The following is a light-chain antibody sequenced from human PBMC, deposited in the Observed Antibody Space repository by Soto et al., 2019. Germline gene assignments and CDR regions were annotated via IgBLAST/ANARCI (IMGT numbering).Light chain of an antibody. V-gene: IGKV3-20*01. J-gene: IGKJ1*01. CDR3: QQYANSHGT. Sequence: ETVLTLSLVTLSVYPGERATLSCMSSQSVSTNYVAWYQQKPGQAPRLLIYGASSRASGIPDRFRGSGSGTDFTLTISRLEPEDFAVYYCQQYANSHGTFGQGTKVDIK. CDR2: GAS. CDR1: QSVSTNY.